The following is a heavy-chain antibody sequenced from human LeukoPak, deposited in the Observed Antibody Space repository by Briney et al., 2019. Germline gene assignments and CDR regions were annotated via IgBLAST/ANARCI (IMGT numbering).Heavy chain of an antibody. J-gene: IGHJ4*02. Sequence: GGSLGLSCAASGFTFSSYSMSWVRQAPGKGLEWVSSISSSSSYIYYADSVKGRFTISRDNAKNSLYLQMNSLRAEDTAVYYCARDLYSSSAMGGIGYWGQGTLVTVSS. V-gene: IGHV3-21*01. CDR3: ARDLYSSSAMGGIGY. CDR1: GFTFSSYS. CDR2: ISSSSSYI. D-gene: IGHD6-6*01.